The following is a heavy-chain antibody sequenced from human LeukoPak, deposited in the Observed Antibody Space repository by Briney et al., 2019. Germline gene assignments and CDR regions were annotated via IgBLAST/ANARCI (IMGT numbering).Heavy chain of an antibody. J-gene: IGHJ3*02. CDR2: INPSGGST. V-gene: IGHV1-46*01. CDR3: ARASNYYGSGSYSPDAFDI. Sequence: ASVKVSCKASGYTFTSYYMHWVRQAPGQGLEWMGIINPSGGSTSYAQKFQGRVTMTRDTSTSTVYMELSSLRSEDTAVYYCARASNYYGSGSYSPDAFDIWGQGTMVTVSS. CDR1: GYTFTSYY. D-gene: IGHD3-10*01.